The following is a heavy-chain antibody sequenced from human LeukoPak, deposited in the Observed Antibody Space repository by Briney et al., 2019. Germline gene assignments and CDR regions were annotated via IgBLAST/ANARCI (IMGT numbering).Heavy chain of an antibody. D-gene: IGHD3-16*01. J-gene: IGHJ5*02. V-gene: IGHV1-2*02. CDR1: GYTFTSYG. Sequence: ASVKVSCKASGYTFTSYGMNWVGQAPGQGLEWMGWINPNSGGTNYAQKFQGRVTMTRDTSISTAYMELSSLRSEDTAVYYCATVLGSGWFDPWGQGTLVTVSS. CDR2: INPNSGGT. CDR3: ATVLGSGWFDP.